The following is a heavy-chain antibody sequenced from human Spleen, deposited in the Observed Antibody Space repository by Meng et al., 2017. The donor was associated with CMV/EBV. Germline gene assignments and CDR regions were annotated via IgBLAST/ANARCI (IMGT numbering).Heavy chain of an antibody. J-gene: IGHJ4*02. CDR2: INHSGST. CDR3: ARPSIAAGYYFDY. V-gene: IGHV4-34*01. Sequence: CAVYGGSFSGYYWSWIRQPPGKGLEWIGEINHSGSTNYNPSLKSRVTISVDTSKNQFSLKLSSVTAADTAVYYCARPSIAAGYYFDYWGQGTLVTVSS. CDR1: GGSFSGYY. D-gene: IGHD6-25*01.